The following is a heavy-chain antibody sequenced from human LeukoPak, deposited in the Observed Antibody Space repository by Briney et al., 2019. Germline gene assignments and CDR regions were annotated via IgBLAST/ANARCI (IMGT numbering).Heavy chain of an antibody. CDR2: IIPILGIA. CDR1: GGTFSSYA. D-gene: IGHD4-17*01. CDR3: ARPGGDYVRGSKVLDY. Sequence: GASVKVSCKASGGTFSSYAISWVRQAPGQGLEWMGRIIPILGIANYAQKFQGKVTITADKSTSTAYMELSSLRSEDTAVYYCARPGGDYVRGSKVLDYWGQGTLVTVSS. J-gene: IGHJ4*02. V-gene: IGHV1-69*04.